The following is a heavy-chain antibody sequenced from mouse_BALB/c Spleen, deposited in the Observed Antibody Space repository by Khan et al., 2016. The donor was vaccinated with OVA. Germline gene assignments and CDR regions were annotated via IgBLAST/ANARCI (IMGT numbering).Heavy chain of an antibody. CDR1: GYTFTSNT. D-gene: IGHD2-14*01. V-gene: IGHV1-4*01. Sequence: QVQLQQSGAELARPGASVRMSCKASGYTFTSNTMHWVKQRPGQGLEWIGYINPRSGYTNYNQNFKDKATLTADKSSSTAYMQLSSLTSEDSAVYYCARRTTEYTMDYWGQGTSVTVSS. CDR2: INPRSGYT. J-gene: IGHJ4*01. CDR3: ARRTTEYTMDY.